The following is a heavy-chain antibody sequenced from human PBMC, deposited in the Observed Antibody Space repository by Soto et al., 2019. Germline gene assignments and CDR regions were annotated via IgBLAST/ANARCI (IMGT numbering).Heavy chain of an antibody. CDR2: IYYSGST. Sequence: SETLSLTCTVSGGSISSSSYYWGWIRQPPGKGLEWIGSIYYSGSTYYNPSLKSRVTISVDTSKNQFSLKLSSVTAADTAVYYCARLGKRDGYNRFQHWGQGTLVTLSS. D-gene: IGHD5-12*01. V-gene: IGHV4-39*01. CDR1: GGSISSSSYY. J-gene: IGHJ1*01. CDR3: ARLGKRDGYNRFQH.